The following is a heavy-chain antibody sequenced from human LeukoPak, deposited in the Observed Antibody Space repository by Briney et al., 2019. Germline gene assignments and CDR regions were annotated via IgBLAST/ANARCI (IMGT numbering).Heavy chain of an antibody. D-gene: IGHD1-20*01. Sequence: PGGSLRLSCAASGFTFSDYAMHWVRQAPGKGLEWVAVMSYGGSNEYHADSVKGRFSISRDNSQNTLYLQMNSLRPDDTAVYYCARYKPITGFFGMDVWGQGSTVTVSS. V-gene: IGHV3-30*04. CDR1: GFTFSDYA. J-gene: IGHJ6*02. CDR2: MSYGGSNE. CDR3: ARYKPITGFFGMDV.